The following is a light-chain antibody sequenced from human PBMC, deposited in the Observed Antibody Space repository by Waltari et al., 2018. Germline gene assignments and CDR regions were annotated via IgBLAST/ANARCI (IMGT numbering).Light chain of an antibody. CDR3: SSFTTRSTWV. Sequence: QFALTQPASVSGSPGQSITISCTGTSSDIGTSDYAPWYQQHPGEAPKLILYDVSHRPSGVPNRFSGSKSDNTASLTISGLQAEDESDYYCSSFTTRSTWVFGGGTKLTVL. CDR2: DVS. CDR1: SSDIGTSDY. J-gene: IGLJ3*02. V-gene: IGLV2-14*03.